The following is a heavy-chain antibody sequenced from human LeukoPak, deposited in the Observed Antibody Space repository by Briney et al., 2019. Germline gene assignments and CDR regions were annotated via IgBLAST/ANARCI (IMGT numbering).Heavy chain of an antibody. CDR3: GKDGLTVLRLLEWYPYTWSDP. CDR2: ISYDGSNK. J-gene: IGHJ5*02. CDR1: GFTFSSYG. V-gene: IGHV3-30*18. D-gene: IGHD3-3*01. Sequence: GALRLSCAASGFTFSSYGMHWVRQAPGKGLEWVAVISYDGSNKYYADSVKGRFTISRDNSKNTLYLQMNSLRAEDTAVYYCGKDGLTVLRLLEWYPYTWSDPWGQGTLVTVSS.